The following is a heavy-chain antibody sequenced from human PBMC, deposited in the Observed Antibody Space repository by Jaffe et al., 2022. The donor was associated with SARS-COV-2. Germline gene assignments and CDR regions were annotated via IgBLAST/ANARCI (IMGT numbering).Heavy chain of an antibody. CDR3: ARLMLLSGSSDTSYYYYGMDV. CDR2: IYYSGST. V-gene: IGHV4-59*08. CDR1: GGSISSYY. D-gene: IGHD1-26*01. Sequence: QVQLQESGPGLVKPSETLSLTCTVSGGSISSYYWSWIRQPPGKGLEWIGYIYYSGSTNYNPSLKSRVTISVDTSKNQFSLKLSSVTAADTAVYYCARLMLLSGSSDTSYYYYGMDVWGQGTTVTVSS. J-gene: IGHJ6*02.